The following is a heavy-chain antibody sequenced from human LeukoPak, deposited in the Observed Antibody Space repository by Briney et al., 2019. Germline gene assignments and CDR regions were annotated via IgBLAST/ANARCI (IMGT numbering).Heavy chain of an antibody. J-gene: IGHJ4*02. CDR2: IHYSGST. CDR3: ARPRNYGSGNYYNDY. Sequence: SETLSLTCTVSGGSISSYYWSWIRQPPGKGLEWIGYIHYSGSTSYNPSLKSRVTISVDTSKNQFSLKLSSVTAADTAVYYCARPRNYGSGNYYNDYWGQGTLVTVSS. V-gene: IGHV4-59*08. CDR1: GGSISSYY. D-gene: IGHD3-10*01.